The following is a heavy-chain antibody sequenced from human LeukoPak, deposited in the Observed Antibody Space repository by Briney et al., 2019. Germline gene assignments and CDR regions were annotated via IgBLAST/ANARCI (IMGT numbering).Heavy chain of an antibody. CDR1: GYTFTSYG. CDR2: ISAYNGNT. V-gene: IGHV1-18*01. J-gene: IGHJ3*02. D-gene: IGHD3-22*01. Sequence: ASVKVSCKASGYTFTSYGISWVRQAPGQGLEWMGWISAYNGNTNYAQKLQGRVTMTTDTSTTTAYMELRSLRSDDTAVYYCARDRVPYYDSSGYPADIRGQGTMVTVSS. CDR3: ARDRVPYYDSSGYPADI.